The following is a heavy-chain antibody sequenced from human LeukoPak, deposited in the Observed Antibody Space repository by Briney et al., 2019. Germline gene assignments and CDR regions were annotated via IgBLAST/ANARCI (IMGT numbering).Heavy chain of an antibody. CDR1: GFTFSSYW. CDR2: IKQDGSEK. D-gene: IGHD2-15*01. CDR3: ARALVVVGASWFDP. Sequence: GGSLRLSCAASGFTFSSYWMSWVRQAPGKGLEWVANIKQDGSEKYFVDPVKGRFTFSRDNARNSLYLQMNSLRAEDTAVYYCARALVVVGASWFDPWGQGTLVTVSS. J-gene: IGHJ5*02. V-gene: IGHV3-7*01.